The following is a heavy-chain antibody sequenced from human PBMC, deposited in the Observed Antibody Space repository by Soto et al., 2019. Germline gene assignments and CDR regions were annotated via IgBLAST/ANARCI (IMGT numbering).Heavy chain of an antibody. D-gene: IGHD3-3*01. J-gene: IGHJ5*02. V-gene: IGHV3-23*01. CDR1: GFTFSSYA. Sequence: GSLRLSCAASGFTFSSYAMSWVRQAPGKGLEWVSAISGSGGSTYYADSVKGRFTISRDNSKNTLYLQMNSLRAEDTAVYYCAKDRYDFWSGYYPNWFDPWGQGTLVTVSS. CDR3: AKDRYDFWSGYYPNWFDP. CDR2: ISGSGGST.